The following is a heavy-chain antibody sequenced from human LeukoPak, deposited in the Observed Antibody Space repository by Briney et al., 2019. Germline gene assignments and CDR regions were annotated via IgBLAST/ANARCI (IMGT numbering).Heavy chain of an antibody. D-gene: IGHD3-9*01. CDR2: IYYSMTT. V-gene: IGHV4-39*01. CDR1: GDSISSGTYY. Sequence: SETLSLTCTVSGDSISSGTYYWGWIRQPPGKGLEWIGTIYYSMTTYYNSSLKSRVTISVDTSKNQFSLKLRSVTAADTAVYYCVRLRIIRDIVTGDYFDYWGQGTLVTVSS. CDR3: VRLRIIRDIVTGDYFDY. J-gene: IGHJ4*02.